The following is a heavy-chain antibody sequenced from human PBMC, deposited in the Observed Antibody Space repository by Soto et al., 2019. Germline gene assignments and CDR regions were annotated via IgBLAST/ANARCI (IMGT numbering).Heavy chain of an antibody. CDR3: ARTWWDGPLIAYYFDY. J-gene: IGHJ4*02. CDR1: GGTFSSYA. CDR2: IIPIFGTA. V-gene: IGHV1-69*13. Sequence: ASVKVSCKASGGTFSSYAISWVRQAPGQGLEWMGGIIPIFGTANYAQKFQGRVTITADESTSTAYMELSSLRSGDTAVYYCARTWWDGPLIAYYFDYWGQGTLVTVSS. D-gene: IGHD2-15*01.